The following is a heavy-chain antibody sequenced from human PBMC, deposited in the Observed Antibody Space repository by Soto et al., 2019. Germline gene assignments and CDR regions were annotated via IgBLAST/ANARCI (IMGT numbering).Heavy chain of an antibody. CDR3: ARVTAAAGSYYYYDGMDV. Sequence: QVQLQQWGAGLLKPSETLSLTCAVYGGSFSGYYWSWIRQPTGKGLEWIGEINHSGSTNYNPALKSRDTISVDTSKNQFSLELSSVTAADTAVYYCARVTAAAGSYYYYDGMDVWGQGTTVTVSS. CDR2: INHSGST. CDR1: GGSFSGYY. V-gene: IGHV4-34*01. J-gene: IGHJ6*02. D-gene: IGHD6-13*01.